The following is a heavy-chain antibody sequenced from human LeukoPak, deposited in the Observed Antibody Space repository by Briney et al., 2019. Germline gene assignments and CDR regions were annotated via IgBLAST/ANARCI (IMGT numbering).Heavy chain of an antibody. CDR1: GYTFTSYY. Sequence: ASVKVSCKASGYTFTSYYMHRVRQAPGQGLEWMGIINPSGGSTSYAQKFQGRVTMTRDTSTSTVYMELSSLGSEDTAVYYCAILRITIFGVVTPLFDYWGQGTLVTVSS. J-gene: IGHJ4*02. CDR2: INPSGGST. V-gene: IGHV1-46*01. CDR3: AILRITIFGVVTPLFDY. D-gene: IGHD3-3*01.